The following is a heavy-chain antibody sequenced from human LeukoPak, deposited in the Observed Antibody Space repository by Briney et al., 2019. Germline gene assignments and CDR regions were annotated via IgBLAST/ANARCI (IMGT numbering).Heavy chain of an antibody. CDR2: FDPEDGET. Sequence: ASVRVSFKVSGYTLTELSMHWVRQAPGKGLEWMGGFDPEDGETIYAQKFQGRVTMTEDTSTDTAYMELSSLGSEDTAVYYCATEPLVGATSVFDYWGQGTLVTVSS. D-gene: IGHD1-26*01. CDR3: ATEPLVGATSVFDY. V-gene: IGHV1-24*01. CDR1: GYTLTELS. J-gene: IGHJ4*02.